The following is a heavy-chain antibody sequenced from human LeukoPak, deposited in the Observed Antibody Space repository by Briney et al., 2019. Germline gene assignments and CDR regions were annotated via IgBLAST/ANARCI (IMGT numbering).Heavy chain of an antibody. V-gene: IGHV3-7*01. CDR3: ARGGHRQKEF. J-gene: IGHJ4*02. CDR1: GFPFRSYW. CDR2: IKPDGSDK. D-gene: IGHD3-10*01. Sequence: GGSLRLFCEASGFPFRSYWKTWARQSPGKGVEWVAIIKPDGSDKFHVDSVMGRFTISRDNAKNSLYLQMSNLRAEDTAVYYCARGGHRQKEFWGQGTLVTVSS.